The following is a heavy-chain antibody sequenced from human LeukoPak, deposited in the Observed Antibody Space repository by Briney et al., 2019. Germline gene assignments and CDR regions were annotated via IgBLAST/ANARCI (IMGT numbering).Heavy chain of an antibody. CDR1: GFTFSDYS. CDR2: IYSGGNT. CDR3: ATYSTLNARDFQH. J-gene: IGHJ1*01. V-gene: IGHV3-66*01. Sequence: GGSLRLSCAASGFTFSDYSMNWVRQAPGKGLEWVSLIYSGGNTQYADSVKGRFIIFRDNGKNSLYVQMNSLSVEDTAVYYCATYSTLNARDFQHWGQGTLVIVSS. D-gene: IGHD2/OR15-2a*01.